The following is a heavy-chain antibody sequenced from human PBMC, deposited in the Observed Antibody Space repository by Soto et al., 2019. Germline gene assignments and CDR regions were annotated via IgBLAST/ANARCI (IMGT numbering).Heavy chain of an antibody. CDR3: ARLELTTYYYYGMDV. J-gene: IGHJ6*02. D-gene: IGHD1-7*01. CDR2: IKQDGSEK. V-gene: IGHV3-7*03. Sequence: PGGSLRLSCAASGFTFSSYWMSWVRQAPGKGLEWVANIKQDGSEKYYVDSVKGRFTISRDNAKNSLYLQMNSLRAEDTAVYYCARLELTTYYYYGMDVWGQGTTVTVSS. CDR1: GFTFSSYW.